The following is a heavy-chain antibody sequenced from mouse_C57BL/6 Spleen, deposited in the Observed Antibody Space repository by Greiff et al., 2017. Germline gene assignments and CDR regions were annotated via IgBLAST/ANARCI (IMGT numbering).Heavy chain of an antibody. D-gene: IGHD2-5*01. CDR3: ARKPAYYSNTEAMDY. J-gene: IGHJ4*01. CDR1: GYTFTSYW. V-gene: IGHV1-50*01. Sequence: QVQLQQPGAELVKPGASVKLSCKASGYTFTSYWMQWVKQRPGQGLEWIGEIDPSDSYTNYNQKFKGKATLTVDTSASTAYMQLSSLTSEDSAVYYGARKPAYYSNTEAMDYWGQGTSVTVSS. CDR2: IDPSDSYT.